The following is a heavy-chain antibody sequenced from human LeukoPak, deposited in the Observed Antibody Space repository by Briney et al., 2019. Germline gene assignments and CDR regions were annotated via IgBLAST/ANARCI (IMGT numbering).Heavy chain of an antibody. J-gene: IGHJ4*02. D-gene: IGHD1-14*01. CDR1: GFTLSSYG. CDR2: ISYGGSNK. V-gene: IGHV3-30*18. Sequence: RRSLRLSCAASGFTLSSYGMHWVRQAPGKGLEWVAAISYGGSNKYYADSVKGRFTISRDNSKNPLYLQLNSLRAEHTSVYYCANSSPEFDNWGQGTLVTVSS. CDR3: ANSSPEFDN.